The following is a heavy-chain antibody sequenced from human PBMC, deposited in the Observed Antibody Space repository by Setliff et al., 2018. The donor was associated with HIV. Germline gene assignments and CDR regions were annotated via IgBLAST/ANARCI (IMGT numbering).Heavy chain of an antibody. CDR1: GYSISTGYY. V-gene: IGHV4-38-2*01. Sequence: PSETLSLTCAVSGYSISTGYYCGWVRQPPGKGLEWIGGIYHRGSTYYNPSLKSRVTISVDTSKNQFSLKLSSVTAADTAVYYCAGGPGTTSIDYWAQGTLVTVPS. CDR3: AGGPGTTSIDY. D-gene: IGHD1-26*01. CDR2: IYHRGST. J-gene: IGHJ4*02.